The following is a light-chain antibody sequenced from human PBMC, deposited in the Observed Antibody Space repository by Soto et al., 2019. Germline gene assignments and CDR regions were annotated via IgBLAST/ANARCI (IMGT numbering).Light chain of an antibody. V-gene: IGKV3-20*01. CDR2: GAS. CDR1: QSVSSNY. CDR3: QQYGSSLPIT. J-gene: IGKJ5*01. Sequence: EIVLTQSPGTLSLSPGARATLSCRASQSVSSNYIGWYQQRPGQAPRLLIFGASSRATDIPDRFSGRGSGTDFTLTISRLEPEDFAVYYCQQYGSSLPITFGQGTRLEIK.